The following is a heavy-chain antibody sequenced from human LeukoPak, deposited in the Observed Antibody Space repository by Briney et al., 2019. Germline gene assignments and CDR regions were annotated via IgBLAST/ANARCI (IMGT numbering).Heavy chain of an antibody. CDR2: IYTSGST. D-gene: IGHD3-10*01. J-gene: IGHJ4*02. CDR3: ASSRGVIHFDY. Sequence: SETLSLTCTVSGGSISSYYWSWIRQPPGKGLEWIGYIYTSGSTNYNPSLKSRVTISADTSKNQFSLKLSSVTAADTAVYYCASSRGVIHFDYWGQGTLVTVSS. V-gene: IGHV4-4*09. CDR1: GGSISSYY.